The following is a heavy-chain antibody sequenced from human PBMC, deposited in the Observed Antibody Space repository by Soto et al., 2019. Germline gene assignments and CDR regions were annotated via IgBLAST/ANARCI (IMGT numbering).Heavy chain of an antibody. D-gene: IGHD4-17*01. CDR2: ISGSGGST. CDR3: VKHGDYEDYFDY. Sequence: EVQLLESGGGLVQPGGSLRLSCAASGFSFSRYAMSWVRQAPVKGLEWVSAISGSGGSTYYADSVKGRLTISRDNSKNTLYLQMNSLRAEDTAVYYCVKHGDYEDYFDYWGQGTLVTVSS. V-gene: IGHV3-23*01. CDR1: GFSFSRYA. J-gene: IGHJ4*02.